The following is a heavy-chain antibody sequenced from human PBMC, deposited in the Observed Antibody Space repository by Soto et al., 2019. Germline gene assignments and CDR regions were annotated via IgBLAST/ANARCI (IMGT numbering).Heavy chain of an antibody. CDR1: GSTFSNYA. J-gene: IGHJ4*02. CDR2: INVGNGYT. Sequence: ASVKVSCKASGSTFSNYAMHWVRQAPGQRLEWMGWINVGNGYTKYSENFQGRVTITSDTSASTAYMELSSLVSEDTAVYYCARAAYYYESSGYYPGDYWGQGTLVTVSS. V-gene: IGHV1-3*01. D-gene: IGHD3-22*01. CDR3: ARAAYYYESSGYYPGDY.